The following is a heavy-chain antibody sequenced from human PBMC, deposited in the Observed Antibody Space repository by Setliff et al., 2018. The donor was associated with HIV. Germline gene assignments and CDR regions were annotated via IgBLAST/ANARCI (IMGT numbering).Heavy chain of an antibody. V-gene: IGHV1-24*01. Sequence: RASVKVSCKASGYTFIGHYIHWVRQAPGQGLEWMGGFDPEDGETIYAQKFQGRVTMTEDTSTDTAYMELSSLRSEDTAVYYCATEASGSYGYYFDYWGQGTLVTVSS. CDR3: ATEASGSYGYYFDY. CDR1: GYTFIGHY. CDR2: FDPEDGET. J-gene: IGHJ4*02. D-gene: IGHD1-26*01.